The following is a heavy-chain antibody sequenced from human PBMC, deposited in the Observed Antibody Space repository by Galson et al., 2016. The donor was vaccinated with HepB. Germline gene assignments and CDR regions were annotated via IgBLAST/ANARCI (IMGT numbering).Heavy chain of an antibody. CDR2: IFSNDEK. CDR3: ARISGTPWNYYYYGMDV. V-gene: IGHV2-26*01. D-gene: IGHD1-1*01. CDR1: GFSLSRARMG. J-gene: IGHJ6*02. Sequence: PALVKPTQTLTLTCTVSGFSLSRARMGVAWIRQPPGKALEWLAHIFSNDEKSYNTPLKSRLTISKDTSKSQVVLTMTNMDPVDTATYSCARISGTPWNYYYYGMDVWGQGTTVTVSS.